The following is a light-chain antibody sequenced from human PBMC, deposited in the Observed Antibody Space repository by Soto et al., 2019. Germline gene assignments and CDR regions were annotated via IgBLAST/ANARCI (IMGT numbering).Light chain of an antibody. Sequence: EVVMTQSLATLSFSPGEVVTLSFRASQGIGDTLAWYQHKPGQNNRILIYDTSTRATGVPARFSGSRSGPEFTLTINSLQSEDFAIYYCQPYNNWPLTFGGGTKVDIK. J-gene: IGKJ4*01. CDR2: DTS. CDR3: QPYNNWPLT. CDR1: QGIGDT. V-gene: IGKV3-15*01.